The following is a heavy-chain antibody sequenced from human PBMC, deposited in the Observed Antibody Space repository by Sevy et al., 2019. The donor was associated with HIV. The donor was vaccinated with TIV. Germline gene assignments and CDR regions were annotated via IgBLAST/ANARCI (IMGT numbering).Heavy chain of an antibody. CDR3: ARKPTRKIYGMDV. J-gene: IGHJ6*02. CDR1: GGSFSGYY. Sequence: SETLSLTCAVYGGSFSGYYWSWIRQPPGKGLEWIGEINHSGSTNYNPSLKSRVTISVDTSKNQFSLKLRSVTAADTAVYYCARKPTRKIYGMDVWGQGTTVTVSS. CDR2: INHSGST. V-gene: IGHV4-34*01.